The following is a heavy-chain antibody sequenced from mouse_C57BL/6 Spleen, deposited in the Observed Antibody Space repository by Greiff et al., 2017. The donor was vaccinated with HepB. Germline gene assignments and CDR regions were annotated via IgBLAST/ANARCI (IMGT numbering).Heavy chain of an antibody. J-gene: IGHJ1*03. CDR1: GYTFTDYY. D-gene: IGHD2-3*01. V-gene: IGHV1-26*01. Sequence: EVQLQQSGPELVKPGASVKISCKASGYTFTDYYMNWVKQSHGKSLEWIGDINPNNGGTSYNQKFKGKATLTVDKSSSTAYMELRSLTSEDSAVYYCARGSMIHWYFDVWGTGTTVTVSS. CDR3: ARGSMIHWYFDV. CDR2: INPNNGGT.